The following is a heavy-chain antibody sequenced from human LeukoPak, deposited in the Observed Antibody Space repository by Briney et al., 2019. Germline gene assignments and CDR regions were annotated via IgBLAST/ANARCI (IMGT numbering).Heavy chain of an antibody. CDR2: SYWDDDK. CDR3: AHRRVDILTGYDY. D-gene: IGHD3-9*01. CDR1: GFSLRTSGGG. Sequence: SGPTLLQPTPTLTLTFTFSGFSLRTSGGGVGWIRQPPGKALEWLALSYWDDDKRYSPSLKSRLTITKDTSKNQVVLTITNMDPVDTATYDCAHRRVDILTGYDYWGQGTLVTVSS. V-gene: IGHV2-5*02. J-gene: IGHJ4*02.